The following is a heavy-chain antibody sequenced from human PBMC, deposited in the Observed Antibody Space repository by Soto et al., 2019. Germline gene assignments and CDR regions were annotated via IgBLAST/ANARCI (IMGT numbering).Heavy chain of an antibody. D-gene: IGHD3-22*01. J-gene: IGHJ3*02. Sequence: EVQLVESGGGLIQPGGSLRLSCAASGFTVSSNYMSWVRQAPGKGLEWVSVIYSGGSTYYADSVKGRFTISRDNSKNSLYLQMNSLRAEDTAVYYCARDRSGYYYDAFDIWGQGTMVTVSS. CDR2: IYSGGST. V-gene: IGHV3-53*01. CDR1: GFTVSSNY. CDR3: ARDRSGYYYDAFDI.